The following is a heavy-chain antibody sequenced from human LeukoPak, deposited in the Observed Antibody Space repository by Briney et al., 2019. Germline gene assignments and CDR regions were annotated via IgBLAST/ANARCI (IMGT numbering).Heavy chain of an antibody. CDR3: ATPKRSGVSFDY. Sequence: GGSLRLSCAASGFTFSSYEMNWVRQAPGKGLEWVSIIYSDGGTKYTDSVKGRFTISRDNSKNTLYLQMNSLRAEDTAVYYCATPKRSGVSFDYWGQGTLVTVSS. J-gene: IGHJ4*02. D-gene: IGHD3-10*01. V-gene: IGHV3-66*01. CDR2: IYSDGGT. CDR1: GFTFSSYE.